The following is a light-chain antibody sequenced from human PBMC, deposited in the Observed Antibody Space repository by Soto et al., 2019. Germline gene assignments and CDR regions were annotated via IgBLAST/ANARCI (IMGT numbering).Light chain of an antibody. CDR3: QQYNRLIT. J-gene: IGKJ5*01. CDR2: DAT. CDR1: QTIDSG. V-gene: IGKV1-5*01. Sequence: DIQMTQSPSILSASVGESVTITCRASQTIDSGVAWYQQKPGKAPKLLVYDATSLESGVSSRFSGSGYGTDFTLSINNLQPDDFATYYCQQYNRLITFGQGTRLEIK.